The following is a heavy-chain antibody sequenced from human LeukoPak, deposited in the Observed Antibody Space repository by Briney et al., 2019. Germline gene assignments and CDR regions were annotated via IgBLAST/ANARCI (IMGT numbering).Heavy chain of an antibody. J-gene: IGHJ5*02. V-gene: IGHV4-4*07. CDR3: ARDLSVGFMVRGVNEWFDP. CDR2: IYTSGST. CDR1: GGSISSYY. D-gene: IGHD3-10*01. Sequence: PSETLSLTCTVSGGSISSYYWSWIRQPAGKGLEWIGRIYTSGSTNYNPSLKSRVTMSVDTSKNQFSLKLSSVTAADTAVCYCARDLSVGFMVRGVNEWFDPWGQGTLVTVSS.